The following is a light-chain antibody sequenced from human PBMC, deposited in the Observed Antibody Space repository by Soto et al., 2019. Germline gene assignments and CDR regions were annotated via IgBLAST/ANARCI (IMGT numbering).Light chain of an antibody. CDR3: MQATQYSPYT. V-gene: IGKV2-24*01. Sequence: DIVLTQTPLSSPVTLGQPASISYRSSQSLVHSYGNTYLSWFHQRPGQPPRLLIDKVSNRFSGVTDRFSGSGAGTDFTLKISRVEAEDVGIYFCMQATQYSPYTFVQGTKLEIK. CDR1: QSLVHSYGNTY. J-gene: IGKJ2*01. CDR2: KVS.